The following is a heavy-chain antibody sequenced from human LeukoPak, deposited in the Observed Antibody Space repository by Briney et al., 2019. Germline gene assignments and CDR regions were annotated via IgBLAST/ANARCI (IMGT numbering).Heavy chain of an antibody. Sequence: SETLSLTCTVSGGSISSYYWSWIRQPAGKGLEWIGRIYTSGSTNYNASLKSRVSMSVDTSKNQFSLKLSSETAADTAVFYCARENSGSYREFDYWGQGTLVTVSS. CDR3: ARENSGSYREFDY. D-gene: IGHD1-26*01. V-gene: IGHV4-4*07. CDR2: IYTSGST. CDR1: GGSISSYY. J-gene: IGHJ4*02.